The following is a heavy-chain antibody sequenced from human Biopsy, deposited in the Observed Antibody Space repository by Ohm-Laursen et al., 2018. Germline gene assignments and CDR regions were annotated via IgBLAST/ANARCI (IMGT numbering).Heavy chain of an antibody. V-gene: IGHV2-70*16. Sequence: TQTLTLTRTLSGFSLNTRGMSATWIRQPPGKALEWLARIDWDDAKFYSESLKTRLTISKGTSENHVVLTLSDVAPVDTATYYCARIPILVVPAAIVYRHRRHLQGLDVWGQGTTVIVSS. CDR1: GFSLNTRGMS. J-gene: IGHJ6*02. CDR3: ARIPILVVPAAIVYRHRRHLQGLDV. CDR2: IDWDDAK. D-gene: IGHD2-2*02.